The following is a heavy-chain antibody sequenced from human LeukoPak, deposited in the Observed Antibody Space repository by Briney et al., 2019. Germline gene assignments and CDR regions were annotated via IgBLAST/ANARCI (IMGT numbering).Heavy chain of an antibody. CDR3: ARHVKGRSPIFNWFDP. V-gene: IGHV4-39*01. J-gene: IGHJ5*02. D-gene: IGHD3-9*01. CDR1: GGSISSSSYY. CDR2: IYYSGST. Sequence: SETLSLTCTVSGGSISSSSYYWGWLRQPPGKGLEWFGSIYYSGSTYYNPSLKSRVTISVDTSKNQFSLKLSSVTAADTAVYYCARHVKGRSPIFNWFDPWGQGTLVTVSS.